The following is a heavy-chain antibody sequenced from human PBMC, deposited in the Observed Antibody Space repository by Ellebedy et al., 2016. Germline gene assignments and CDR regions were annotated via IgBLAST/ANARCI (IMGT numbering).Heavy chain of an antibody. CDR2: VNTFSGNT. Sequence: ASVKVSXKASGYTFTTFSITWVRQVPGQGLEWMGFVNTFSGNTKFAQKFQGRASMTTDSSTHTAYMDLRSLRSDDTAMYYCAKTSGWGYGENWGQGTLVTVSS. CDR1: GYTFTTFS. J-gene: IGHJ4*02. CDR3: AKTSGWGYGEN. D-gene: IGHD3-10*01. V-gene: IGHV1-18*04.